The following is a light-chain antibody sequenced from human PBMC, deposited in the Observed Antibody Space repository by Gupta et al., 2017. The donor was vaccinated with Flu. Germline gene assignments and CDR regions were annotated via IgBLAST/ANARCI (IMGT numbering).Light chain of an antibody. CDR1: SSDVGSYNL. V-gene: IGLV2-23*01. Sequence: QSALTQPASVSGSPGQSITISCTGTSSDVGSYNLVSWYQQHPGKAPKLMIYEGSQRPSGVSNRFSASKSGNTASQTISGLQAEDEADYYCCSYAGSSTWVFGGGTMLTVL. CDR2: EGS. CDR3: CSYAGSSTWV. J-gene: IGLJ3*02.